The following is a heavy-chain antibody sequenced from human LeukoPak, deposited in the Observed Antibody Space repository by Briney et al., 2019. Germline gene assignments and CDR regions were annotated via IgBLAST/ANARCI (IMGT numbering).Heavy chain of an antibody. CDR1: GFSLSSYE. Sequence: PGGSLRLSCAASGFSLSSYEMNWVRQAPGKGLEWVSHISSGDTAEYYVDSVRGRFTMSRDNAKNLLFLQMNSLRAKDTAVYYCARDTLNGPFVISLDYWGQGALVTVSS. CDR2: ISSGDTAE. V-gene: IGHV3-48*03. J-gene: IGHJ4*02. CDR3: ARDTLNGPFVISLDY. D-gene: IGHD3-9*01.